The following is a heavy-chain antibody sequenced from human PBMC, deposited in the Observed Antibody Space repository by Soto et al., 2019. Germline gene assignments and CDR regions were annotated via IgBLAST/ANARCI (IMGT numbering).Heavy chain of an antibody. J-gene: IGHJ6*03. CDR1: GFTVSSNY. V-gene: IGHV3-53*04. Sequence: EVQLLESGGGLVQPGGSLRLSCAASGFTVSSNYMSWVRQAPGKGLEWVSVIYSGGSTYYADSVKGRFTISRHNSKHTLYLQMNSLRAEDTAVYYCASEERLRFLEFKYYYYYMAVWGKGTTVTVSS. CDR2: IYSGGST. CDR3: ASEERLRFLEFKYYYYYMAV. D-gene: IGHD3-3*01.